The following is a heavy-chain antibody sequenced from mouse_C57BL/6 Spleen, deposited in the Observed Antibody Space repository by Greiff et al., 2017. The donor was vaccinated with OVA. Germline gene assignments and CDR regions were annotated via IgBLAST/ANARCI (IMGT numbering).Heavy chain of an antibody. CDR1: GFNIKDYY. J-gene: IGHJ1*03. CDR3: ARIITTVVEGWYFDV. CDR2: IDPEDGET. Sequence: DVKLQESGAELVKPGASVKLSCTASGFNIKDYYMHWVKQRTEQGLEWIGRIDPEDGETKYAPKFQGKATITADTSSNTAYLQLSSLTSEDTAVYYCARIITTVVEGWYFDVWGTGTTVTVSS. V-gene: IGHV14-2*01. D-gene: IGHD1-1*01.